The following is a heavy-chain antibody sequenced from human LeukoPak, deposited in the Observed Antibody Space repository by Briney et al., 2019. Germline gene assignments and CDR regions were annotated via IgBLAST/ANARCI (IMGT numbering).Heavy chain of an antibody. D-gene: IGHD3-16*01. CDR2: IYDSGST. CDR1: GYSITSSSW. J-gene: IGHJ5*02. V-gene: IGHV4-38-2*01. Sequence: SETLSLTCAVSGYSITSSSWWGWIRQPPGKGLEWIGSIYDSGSTYYNPSLKSRVTISVDTSKNQFSLKLNSVTAADTAVYYCARHYGPWGQGTLDTVSS. CDR3: ARHYGP.